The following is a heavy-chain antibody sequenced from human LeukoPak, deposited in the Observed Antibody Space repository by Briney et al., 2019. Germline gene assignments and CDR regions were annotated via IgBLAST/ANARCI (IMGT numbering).Heavy chain of an antibody. V-gene: IGHV3-74*01. CDR1: GFTFSSYW. CDR2: IDTDGSVT. Sequence: AGGSLRLSCVASGFTFSSYWMHWVRHAPGKGLVWVSHIDTDGSVTNYADSVKGRFTISRDNAKNTLYLQMNSLRAEDTAVYYCTRGLQGIDYWGQGTLVTVSS. J-gene: IGHJ4*02. D-gene: IGHD4-11*01. CDR3: TRGLQGIDY.